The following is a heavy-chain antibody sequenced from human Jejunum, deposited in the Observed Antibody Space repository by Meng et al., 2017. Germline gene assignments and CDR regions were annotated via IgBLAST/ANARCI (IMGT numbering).Heavy chain of an antibody. Sequence: GGSLRLSCKGSGYSFATYWIGWVRQMPGKGLEWMGVMYPSDSKTRYSPSFQGQVTISADRSISTAYLQWSSLKASDTAMYYCARHLNWNDGADAFDIWGQGTMVTVSS. CDR3: ARHLNWNDGADAFDI. J-gene: IGHJ3*02. CDR2: MYPSDSKT. V-gene: IGHV5-51*01. CDR1: GYSFATYW. D-gene: IGHD1-1*01.